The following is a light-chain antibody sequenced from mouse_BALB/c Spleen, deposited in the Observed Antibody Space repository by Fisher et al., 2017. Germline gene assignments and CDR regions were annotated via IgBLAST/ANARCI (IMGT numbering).Light chain of an antibody. Sequence: DIVLTQTPAIMSASLGEEITLTCSASSSVSSSYLYWYQQKPGSSPKLWIYSTSNLASGVPARFSGSGSGTSYSLTISSVEAEDAATYYCQQYSGYPLTFGGGTKLEIK. CDR2: STS. CDR3: QQYSGYPLT. V-gene: IGKV4-57-1*01. J-gene: IGKJ2*01. CDR1: SSVSSSY.